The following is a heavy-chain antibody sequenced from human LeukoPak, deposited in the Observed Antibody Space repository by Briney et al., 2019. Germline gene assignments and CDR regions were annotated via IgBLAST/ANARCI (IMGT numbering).Heavy chain of an antibody. CDR3: ARSSYGSATDNYFYHMDV. D-gene: IGHD3-10*01. V-gene: IGHV5-51*01. CDR2: IYPDDSEI. CDR1: GYIFTNYW. Sequence: NRGESLKISCKGSGYIFTNYWIAWVRQMPGKGLEWIGGIYPDDSEIRYSPSLQGQVTISADRSISTTFLQWSSLKASDTAIYYCARSSYGSATDNYFYHMDVWGQGTTVTVSS. J-gene: IGHJ6*02.